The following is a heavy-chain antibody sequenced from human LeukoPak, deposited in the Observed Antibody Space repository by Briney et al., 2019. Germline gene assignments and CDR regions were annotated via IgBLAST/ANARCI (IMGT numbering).Heavy chain of an antibody. CDR3: ARESGSYYYYYYMDV. J-gene: IGHJ6*03. V-gene: IGHV3-53*01. D-gene: IGHD1-26*01. Sequence: GGSLRLSCAASGFTVSSNYMSWVRQAPGKGLEWVSVIYSGGSTYYADSVKGRFTISRDNAKNSLYLQMNSLRAEDTAVYYCARESGSYYYYYYMDVWGKGTTVTVSS. CDR1: GFTVSSNY. CDR2: IYSGGST.